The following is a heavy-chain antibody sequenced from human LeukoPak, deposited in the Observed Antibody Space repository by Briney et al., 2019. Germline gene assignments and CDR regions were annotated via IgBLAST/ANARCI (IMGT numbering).Heavy chain of an antibody. V-gene: IGHV3-9*01. Sequence: GGSLRLSCAASGFTFDDYAMHWVRQAPGKGLEWVSGISWNSGSIGYADSVKGRFTISRDNAKNSLYLQMNSLRAEDTALYYCAKGVSASYYDFWSGYYSPSDYWGQGTLVTVPS. CDR1: GFTFDDYA. CDR2: ISWNSGSI. D-gene: IGHD3-3*01. CDR3: AKGVSASYYDFWSGYYSPSDY. J-gene: IGHJ4*02.